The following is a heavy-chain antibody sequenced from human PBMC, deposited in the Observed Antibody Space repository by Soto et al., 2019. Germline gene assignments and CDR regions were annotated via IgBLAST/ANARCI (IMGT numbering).Heavy chain of an antibody. J-gene: IGHJ4*02. D-gene: IGHD3-10*01. CDR2: IYHSGST. CDR1: GGSISSGGYS. CDR3: ARYRLWFGEFTLDS. Sequence: SETLSLTCAVSGGSISSGGYSWSWIRQPPGKGLEWIGYIYHSGSTYYNPSLKSRVTISVDRSKNQFSLKLSSVTAADTAVYYCARYRLWFGEFTLDSWGQGALVTVSS. V-gene: IGHV4-30-2*01.